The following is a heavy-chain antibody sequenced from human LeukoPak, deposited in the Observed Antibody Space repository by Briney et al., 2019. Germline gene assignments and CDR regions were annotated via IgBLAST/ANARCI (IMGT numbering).Heavy chain of an antibody. Sequence: GGSLRLSCAASGFSFSGSAMHWVRQASGKGLEWFGQIRSKANSYATVYAASVKGRFTISRDDSKNTAYLQMNSLKTEDTAVYYCTTDPPYDGSDYPGDYWGQGTLVTVSS. V-gene: IGHV3-73*01. CDR3: TTDPPYDGSDYPGDY. CDR1: GFSFSGSA. CDR2: IRSKANSYAT. J-gene: IGHJ4*02. D-gene: IGHD3-22*01.